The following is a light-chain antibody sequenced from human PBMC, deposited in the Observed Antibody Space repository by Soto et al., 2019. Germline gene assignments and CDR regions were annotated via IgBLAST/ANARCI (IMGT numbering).Light chain of an antibody. CDR1: QSIDSW. J-gene: IGKJ1*01. CDR2: DAS. Sequence: DIQMTQSPSTLSASVGDRVTITCRASQSIDSWLAWYQQKPGKAPKFLIYDASSLESGVPSRFSGSGSGTEFTLTISSLQPDDFATYFCQQYNSYEWTFGQGTKVDIK. CDR3: QQYNSYEWT. V-gene: IGKV1-5*01.